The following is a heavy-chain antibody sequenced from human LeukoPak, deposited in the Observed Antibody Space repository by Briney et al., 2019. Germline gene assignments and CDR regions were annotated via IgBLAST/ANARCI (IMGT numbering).Heavy chain of an antibody. J-gene: IGHJ4*02. V-gene: IGHV4-34*01. CDR2: INHSGST. D-gene: IGHD2-2*01. CDR1: GGSFSGYY. CDR3: ARGGYCSSTSCSRNYGNFDY. Sequence: SETLSLTCAVYGGSFSGYYWSWIRQPPGKGLEWIGKINHSGSTNYNPSLKSRVTISVDTSKNQFSLKLSSVTAADTAVYYCARGGYCSSTSCSRNYGNFDYWGQGTLVTVSS.